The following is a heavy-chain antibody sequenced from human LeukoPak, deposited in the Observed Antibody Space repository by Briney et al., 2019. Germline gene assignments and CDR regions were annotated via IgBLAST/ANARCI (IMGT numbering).Heavy chain of an antibody. CDR3: VRNLDFWGDSEDY. Sequence: PGGSLRLSCAASGFTFSSYWMHWVRQAPGKGLVWVSRINSDGSVTTYADSVKGRFTIPRDNAKNTLYLQMNSLRAEDTAVYYCVRNLDFWGDSEDYWGQGTLVTVSS. D-gene: IGHD3-3*01. CDR1: GFTFSSYW. V-gene: IGHV3-74*01. J-gene: IGHJ4*02. CDR2: INSDGSVT.